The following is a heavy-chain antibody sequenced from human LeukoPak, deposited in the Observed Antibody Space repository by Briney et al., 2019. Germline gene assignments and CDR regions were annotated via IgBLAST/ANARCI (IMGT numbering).Heavy chain of an antibody. J-gene: IGHJ5*02. Sequence: GGSLRLSCAASGFTFTDYNMHWVRQAPGKGLEWVAFIRFDASDKYYPDSVKGRFTISRDNSKNTLYLQMNSLRAEDTAVYYCARDLGRAAAGNLWGQGTLVTVSS. CDR1: GFTFTDYN. V-gene: IGHV3-30*02. D-gene: IGHD6-13*01. CDR2: IRFDASDK. CDR3: ARDLGRAAAGNL.